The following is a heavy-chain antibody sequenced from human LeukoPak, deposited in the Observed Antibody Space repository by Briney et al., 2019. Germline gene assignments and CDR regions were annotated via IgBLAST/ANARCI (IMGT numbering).Heavy chain of an antibody. D-gene: IGHD5-12*01. CDR1: GFTFSTYA. J-gene: IGHJ4*02. CDR2: ISYDGNDK. V-gene: IGHV3-30*18. Sequence: GGSLRLSCAASGFTFSTYAMSYVRHAPGKGLEWVTFISYDGNDKYYGDSVKGRFTISRDNSKNKLYLQMNSLRPEDTAVYYCAKDAIIVAPIREIDSWGQGTVVSVSS. CDR3: AKDAIIVAPIREIDS.